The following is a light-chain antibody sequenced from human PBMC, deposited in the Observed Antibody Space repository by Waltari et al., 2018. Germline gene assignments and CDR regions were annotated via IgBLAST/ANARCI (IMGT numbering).Light chain of an antibody. CDR3: QQSKIWPA. CDR2: GAS. Sequence: EIVMTQSPATLSVSPGERATLSCRASQGISSDLAWYQQKPGQAPRLLIFGASTRATGVPARCSGSGSGTEFTLTISSLQSEDVGVYYCQQSKIWPAFGQGTKVEIK. CDR1: QGISSD. V-gene: IGKV3-15*01. J-gene: IGKJ1*01.